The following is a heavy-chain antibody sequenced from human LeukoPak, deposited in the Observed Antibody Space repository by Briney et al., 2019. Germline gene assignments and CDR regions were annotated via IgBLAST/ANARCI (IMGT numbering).Heavy chain of an antibody. V-gene: IGHV3-30-3*01. CDR2: TSSDLNVK. CDR1: GFTFRNYV. J-gene: IGHJ4*02. D-gene: IGHD3-10*01. Sequence: GGSLRLSCAASGFTFRNYVIHWVRQAPGKGLEWVAVTSSDLNVKLCADSVKGRLTISRDNFRSTLYLQMNSLRPEDTAIYYCAREGYYGSGSPPSLYFDYWGQGTLVTVSS. CDR3: AREGYYGSGSPPSLYFDY.